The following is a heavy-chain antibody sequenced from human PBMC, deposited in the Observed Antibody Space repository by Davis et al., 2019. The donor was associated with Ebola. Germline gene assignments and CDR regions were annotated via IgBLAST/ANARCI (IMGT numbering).Heavy chain of an antibody. Sequence: GESLKISCAASGFTFSSYAMHWVRQAPGKGLEWVGRIKSKTDGGTTDYAAPVKGRFTISRDDSKNTLYLQMNSLKTEDTAVYYCTTGWLDPWGQGTLVTVSS. CDR2: IKSKTDGGTT. J-gene: IGHJ5*02. CDR1: GFTFSSYA. V-gene: IGHV3-15*07. CDR3: TTGWLDP.